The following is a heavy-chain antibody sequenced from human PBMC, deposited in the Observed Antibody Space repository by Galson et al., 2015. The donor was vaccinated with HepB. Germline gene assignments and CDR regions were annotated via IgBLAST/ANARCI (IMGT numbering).Heavy chain of an antibody. CDR1: GYSFTNYW. CDR3: VRVSYYYGSGSSKNRYYLDF. CDR2: VDPSDSYT. Sequence: QSGAEVKEPGESLRISSKGSGYSFTNYWISWVRQMPGKGLEWMGRVDPSDSYTNYSPSFQGHVTISVEKSISTAYVQWSSLKASDTAMYYCVRVSYYYGSGSSKNRYYLDFWGQGTLVTVSS. V-gene: IGHV5-10-1*01. J-gene: IGHJ4*02. D-gene: IGHD3-10*01.